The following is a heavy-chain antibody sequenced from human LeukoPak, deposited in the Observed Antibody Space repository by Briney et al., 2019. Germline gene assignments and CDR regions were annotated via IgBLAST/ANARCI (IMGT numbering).Heavy chain of an antibody. Sequence: SETLSLTCAVSGYSISSGYYWGWIRQPPGKGLEWIGSIYHSGSTYYNPSLKSRVTISVDTSKNQFSLKLSSVTAADTAVYYCARGVGYSGYPYFGYWGQGTLVTVSS. V-gene: IGHV4-38-2*01. CDR2: IYHSGST. J-gene: IGHJ4*02. CDR1: GYSISSGYY. D-gene: IGHD5-12*01. CDR3: ARGVGYSGYPYFGY.